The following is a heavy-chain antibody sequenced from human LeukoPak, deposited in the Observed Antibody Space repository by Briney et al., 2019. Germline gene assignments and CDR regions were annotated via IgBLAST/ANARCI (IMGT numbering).Heavy chain of an antibody. CDR3: GSSGGVMAPAANLKYYVDF. V-gene: IGHV3-11*04. J-gene: IGHJ6*04. CDR1: GFIFRDYP. D-gene: IGHD2-2*01. CDR2: ISTSGNTI. Sequence: GGSLRLSCVGSGFIFRDYPMIWMRQAPGKGLEWISYISTSGNTIYYADSVKGRFTISRDNAKDSLFLHMTNLRGEDTAVYYCGSSGGVMAPAANLKYYVDFWGEGTTVTVSS.